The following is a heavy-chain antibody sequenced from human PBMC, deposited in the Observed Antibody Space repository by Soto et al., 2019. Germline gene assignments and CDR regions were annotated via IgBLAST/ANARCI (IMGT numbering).Heavy chain of an antibody. J-gene: IGHJ4*02. V-gene: IGHV1-46*02. CDR2: INPSGDTT. Sequence: ASVKVSCQAAGYTFNAYSMHWVRQAPGQGLEWMGMINPSGDTTTYAQNFQGRVTMTRDTSTTTVYMELSGLRSEDTAVYYCARDWALDYWGQGTLVTVS. CDR1: GYTFNAYS. D-gene: IGHD7-27*01. CDR3: ARDWALDY.